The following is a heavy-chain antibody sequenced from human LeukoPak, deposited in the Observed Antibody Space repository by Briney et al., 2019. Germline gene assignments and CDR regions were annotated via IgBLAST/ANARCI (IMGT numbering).Heavy chain of an antibody. V-gene: IGHV3-11*04. CDR1: GFTLSDYY. Sequence: SGGSLRLSCAVSGFTLSDYYMNWIRQAPGKGLEWVSYIGRRGNTIYAASVEGRFTISRDNAKNSLYLQMNSLRAEDTAVYYCAREHGYYYDSSGYYNYWGQGTLVTVSS. CDR2: IGRRGNTI. J-gene: IGHJ4*02. D-gene: IGHD3-22*01. CDR3: AREHGYYYDSSGYYNY.